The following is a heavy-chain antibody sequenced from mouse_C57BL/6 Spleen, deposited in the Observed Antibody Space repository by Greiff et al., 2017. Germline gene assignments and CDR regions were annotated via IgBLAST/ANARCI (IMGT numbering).Heavy chain of an antibody. CDR3: HYYSSSPSFALDY. Sequence: EVQLEQSGGGLVQPGGSMKLSCVASGFTFSNYWMNWVRQSPEKGLEWVAQIRLKSDNYATHYAESVKGRFTISRDDSKSSVYLQMNNLSAEDTGYYYCHYYSSSPSFALDYWGQGTSVTVAS. CDR1: GFTFSNYW. CDR2: IRLKSDNYAT. J-gene: IGHJ4*01. D-gene: IGHD1-1*01. V-gene: IGHV6-3*01.